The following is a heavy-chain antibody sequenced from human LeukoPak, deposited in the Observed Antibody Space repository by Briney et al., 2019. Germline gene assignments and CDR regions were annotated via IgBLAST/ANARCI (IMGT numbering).Heavy chain of an antibody. CDR3: AKGRHYYDIDFDY. CDR2: IRYDGSNK. V-gene: IGHV3-30*02. D-gene: IGHD3-22*01. Sequence: GGSLRLSCAASGFTFSSYGMHWVRQAPGKGLEWVAFIRYDGSNKYYADSVKGRFTISRDNSKNTLYLQMNSLRAEDTAVYYCAKGRHYYDIDFDYWGQGTLVTVSS. J-gene: IGHJ4*02. CDR1: GFTFSSYG.